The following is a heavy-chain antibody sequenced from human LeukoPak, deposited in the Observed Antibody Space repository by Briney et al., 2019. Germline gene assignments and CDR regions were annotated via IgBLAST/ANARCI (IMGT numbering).Heavy chain of an antibody. V-gene: IGHV1-2*02. CDR3: AREVWSGGWDY. CDR1: GYTFTGYY. CDR2: INPNSGDT. D-gene: IGHD3-3*01. J-gene: IGHJ4*02. Sequence: ASVKVSCKTSGYTFTGYYIQWMRQAPGQGLEWMGWINPNSGDTNYAQKFQGRVTMTRDTSISAAYMGLSRLRFDDTAVYYCAREVWSGGWDYWGQGTLVTVSS.